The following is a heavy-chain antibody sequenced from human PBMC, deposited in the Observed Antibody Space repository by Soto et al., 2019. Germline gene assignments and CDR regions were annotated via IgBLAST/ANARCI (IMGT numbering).Heavy chain of an antibody. Sequence: QVQLVESGGGAVQPGRSLRLSCTASGLILSNYAMHWVRQAPAKGLEWVAIISDDASNTYYADSVKGRFTVPRDNSKDTLYLQMSSLRVDDTATYYCTGPKGHGGSQVWAVNNWGQGTLVTVSS. V-gene: IGHV3-30-3*01. J-gene: IGHJ4*02. D-gene: IGHD2-15*01. CDR1: GLILSNYA. CDR3: TGPKGHGGSQVWAVNN. CDR2: ISDDASNT.